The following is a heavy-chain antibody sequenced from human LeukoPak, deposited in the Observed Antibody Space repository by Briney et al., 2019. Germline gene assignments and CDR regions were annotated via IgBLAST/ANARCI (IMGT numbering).Heavy chain of an antibody. Sequence: PSETLSLTCTVSGGSISSYYWSWIRQPPGKGLEWIGYIYYSVSTNYNPSPKSRVTISVDTSQNQLSLKLSSVPAADTAVYYCARGTYSSGRIPFDYWGQGTLVTVSS. CDR1: GGSISSYY. J-gene: IGHJ4*02. D-gene: IGHD6-19*01. CDR2: IYYSVST. CDR3: ARGTYSSGRIPFDY. V-gene: IGHV4-59*01.